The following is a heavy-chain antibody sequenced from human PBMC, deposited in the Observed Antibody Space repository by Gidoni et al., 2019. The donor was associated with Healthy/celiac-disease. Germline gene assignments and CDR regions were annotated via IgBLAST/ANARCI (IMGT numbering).Heavy chain of an antibody. Sequence: QVQLQESGPGLVKPSETLSLTCTAPGGSISSYYWSWLRQPAGKGLELIGRTYTRGSTNYNPSLKSRVTMSVDTSKNQFSLKLSSVTAADTAVYYCAREEYLYYYGMDVWGQGTTVTVSS. CDR3: AREEYLYYYGMDV. V-gene: IGHV4-4*07. J-gene: IGHJ6*02. CDR2: TYTRGST. CDR1: GGSISSYY.